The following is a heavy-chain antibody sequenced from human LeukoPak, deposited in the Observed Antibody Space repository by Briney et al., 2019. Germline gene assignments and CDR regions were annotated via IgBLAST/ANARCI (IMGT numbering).Heavy chain of an antibody. V-gene: IGHV3-23*01. CDR2: ISGSGGRT. Sequence: PGGSLRLSCAASGFTFSSGNYAMTWVRQAPGKGLEWVSAISGSGGRTFYADSAKGRFTISRDNSKNTLYLQMNSLRAEDTAIYYCAKDPRVGATTPEYFLHWGQGTLVAVSS. CDR3: AKDPRVGATTPEYFLH. CDR1: GFTFSSGNYA. J-gene: IGHJ1*01. D-gene: IGHD1-26*01.